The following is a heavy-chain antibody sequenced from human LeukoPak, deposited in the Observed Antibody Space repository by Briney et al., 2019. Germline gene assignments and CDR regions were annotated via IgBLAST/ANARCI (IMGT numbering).Heavy chain of an antibody. Sequence: GGSLRLSCAASGFTFSSDAMSWVPQAPGKGLEWVSAISGSGGSTYYADPVKGRFTISRDNSKNTLYLQMNSLRAEDTAVYYCAKGHDIVVVVAAPFFDYWGQGTLVTVSS. D-gene: IGHD2-15*01. CDR1: GFTFSSDA. V-gene: IGHV3-23*01. CDR3: AKGHDIVVVVAAPFFDY. J-gene: IGHJ4*02. CDR2: ISGSGGST.